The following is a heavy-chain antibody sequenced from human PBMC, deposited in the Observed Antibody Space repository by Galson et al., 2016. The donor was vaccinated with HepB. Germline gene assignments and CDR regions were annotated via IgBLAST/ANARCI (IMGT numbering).Heavy chain of an antibody. CDR2: VWPDGGAN. CDR1: GFTFSNHA. Sequence: SLRLSCAASGFTFSNHALHWVRQAPGKGLEWVAVVWPDGGANSNTDSVKGRFAISRDNSENMIYLQMNSLRAENTAKYYCAKDGWPGSTKFKPVWGQGTLVTVSS. J-gene: IGHJ4*02. D-gene: IGHD6-19*01. V-gene: IGHV3-33*06. CDR3: AKDGWPGSTKFKPV.